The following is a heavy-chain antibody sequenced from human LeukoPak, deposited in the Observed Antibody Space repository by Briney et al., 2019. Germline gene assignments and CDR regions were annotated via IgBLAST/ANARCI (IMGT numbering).Heavy chain of an antibody. J-gene: IGHJ6*04. CDR2: IDPSDSYT. Sequence: GESLKISCKGSGYSFTSYWISWVRQMPGKGLEWMGRIDPSDSYTNYSPSFQGHVTISADKSISTAYLRWSSLEASDTAMYYCARQLLWFGELPSGYYGMDVWGKGTTVTVSS. D-gene: IGHD3-10*01. CDR1: GYSFTSYW. V-gene: IGHV5-10-1*01. CDR3: ARQLLWFGELPSGYYGMDV.